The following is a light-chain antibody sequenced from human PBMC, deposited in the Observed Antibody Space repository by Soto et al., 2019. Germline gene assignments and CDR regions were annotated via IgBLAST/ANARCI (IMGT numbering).Light chain of an antibody. CDR1: SSDVGSYNL. CDR3: CSYAGSSTFVWI. V-gene: IGLV2-23*03. J-gene: IGLJ2*01. Sequence: QSALTQPASVSGSPGQSITISCTGTSSDVGSYNLVSWYQQHPGKAPKLVIYEGSKRPSGVSNRFSGSKSGNTASLTISGLQAEDEADYYCCSYAGSSTFVWIFGGGTKLTVL. CDR2: EGS.